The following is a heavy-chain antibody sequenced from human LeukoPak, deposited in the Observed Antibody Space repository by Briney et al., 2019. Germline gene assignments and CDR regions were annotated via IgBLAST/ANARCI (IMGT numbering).Heavy chain of an antibody. CDR3: ARGRIRYNWDYGVSEASFDY. J-gene: IGHJ4*02. D-gene: IGHD1-7*01. CDR2: FVPTFGTA. CDR1: GGTFSRYA. Sequence: SSRKVSCKPSGGTFSRYAVSWVRQAPGPRLEWRGGFVPTFGTATSAQKFQGRVTIATDESTSTAYMELSSMRPEDTAVYYCARGRIRYNWDYGVSEASFDYWGQGTLVTVSS. V-gene: IGHV1-69*05.